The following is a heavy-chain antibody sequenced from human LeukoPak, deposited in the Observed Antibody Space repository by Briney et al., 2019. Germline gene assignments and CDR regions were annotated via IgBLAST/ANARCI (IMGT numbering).Heavy chain of an antibody. CDR1: GFTFSDYY. Sequence: GGALRLSCAASGFTFSDYYMSWIRQAPGKGLEWVSYITSSGSAIYYEDSVKGRFTISRDNAKNSLYLQMNSLRAEDTAVYYCARDTRGVISVDDFDVWGKGTMVTVSS. D-gene: IGHD2/OR15-2a*01. CDR3: ARDTRGVISVDDFDV. J-gene: IGHJ3*01. CDR2: ITSSGSAI. V-gene: IGHV3-11*01.